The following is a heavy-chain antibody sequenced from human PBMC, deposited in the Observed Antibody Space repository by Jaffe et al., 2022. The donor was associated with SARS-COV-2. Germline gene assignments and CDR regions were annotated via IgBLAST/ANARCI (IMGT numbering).Heavy chain of an antibody. Sequence: DVQVLESGGGLVQPGGSLRLSCAASGFSVTNHAVHWVRQAPGKGLEYVSTIADNGNVHYGESLKGRASISRDESTDTVYLQLGRLRNDDTATYYCARDAATRGRRKYSDDGSYYSVYYYYGMDVWGQGTTVIVSS. V-gene: IGHV3-64*07. CDR3: ARDAATRGRRKYSDDGSYYSVYYYYGMDV. D-gene: IGHD2-21*01. CDR1: GFSVTNHA. CDR2: IADNGNV. J-gene: IGHJ6*02.